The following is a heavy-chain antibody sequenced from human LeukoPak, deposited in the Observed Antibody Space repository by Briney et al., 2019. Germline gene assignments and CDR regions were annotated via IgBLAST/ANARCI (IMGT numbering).Heavy chain of an antibody. CDR2: IIGSGGST. CDR1: GFSFTSYA. D-gene: IGHD6-19*01. J-gene: IGHJ3*02. CDR3: AKVLAVAGTLDSFDI. Sequence: GGSLRLSCAASGFSFTSYAMNWVRQPPGKGLEWVSSIIGSGGSTYYADSVKGRFTISRDNSKNTLYLQMNSLRAEDTAVYYCAKVLAVAGTLDSFDIWGQGTMVTVSS. V-gene: IGHV3-23*01.